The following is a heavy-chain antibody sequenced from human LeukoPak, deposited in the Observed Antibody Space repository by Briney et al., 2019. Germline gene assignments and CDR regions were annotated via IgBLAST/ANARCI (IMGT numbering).Heavy chain of an antibody. J-gene: IGHJ4*02. Sequence: SETLSLTCTVSGGSIRSSSYYWGWIRQPPGKGLEWIGSIYYSGSTYYNASLKSQGTISVDTSKNQFSLKLNSVTAADTAVYFCARQVVAVAGTGYFDYWGQGTLVTVSS. CDR3: ARQVVAVAGTGYFDY. D-gene: IGHD6-19*01. V-gene: IGHV4-39*01. CDR2: IYYSGST. CDR1: GGSIRSSSYY.